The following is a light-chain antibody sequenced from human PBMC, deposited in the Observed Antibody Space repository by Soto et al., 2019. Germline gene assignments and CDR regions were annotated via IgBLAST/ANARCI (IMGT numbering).Light chain of an antibody. CDR3: HQFYSTPYT. CDR1: QNILYSSNNNNY. J-gene: IGKJ2*01. Sequence: DIVMTQSPDSLAVSLGERATINCKSSQNILYSSNNNNYLAWYQQKPGQPPRLLIYWASTREFGVPDRFSGSGSGSYFTLTISSLQAEDVAVYYCHQFYSTPYTFGQWTKLEIK. CDR2: WAS. V-gene: IGKV4-1*01.